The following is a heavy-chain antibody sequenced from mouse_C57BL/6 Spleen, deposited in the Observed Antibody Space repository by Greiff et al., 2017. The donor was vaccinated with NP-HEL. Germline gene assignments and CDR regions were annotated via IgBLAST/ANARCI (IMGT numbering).Heavy chain of an antibody. CDR3: ARNYGNYVGYAMDY. V-gene: IGHV5-17*01. CDR1: GFTFSDYG. D-gene: IGHD2-1*01. CDR2: ISSGSSTI. J-gene: IGHJ4*01. Sequence: EVQGVESGGGLVKPGGSLKLSCAASGFTFSDYGMHWVRQAPEKGLEWVAYISSGSSTIYYADTVKGRFTISRDNAKNTLYLQMTSLRSEDTAMDYCARNYGNYVGYAMDYWGQGTSVTVSS.